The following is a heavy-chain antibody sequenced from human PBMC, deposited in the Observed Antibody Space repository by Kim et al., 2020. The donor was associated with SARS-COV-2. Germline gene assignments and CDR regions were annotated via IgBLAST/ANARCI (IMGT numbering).Heavy chain of an antibody. CDR1: GGTFSSYA. D-gene: IGHD5-18*01. J-gene: IGHJ4*02. Sequence: SVKVSCKASGGTFSSYAISWVRQAPGQGLEWMGRIIPILGIANYAQKFQGRVTITADKSTSTAYMELSSLRSEDTAVYYCARDESGYSYGWVYWGQGTLVTVSS. CDR2: IIPILGIA. CDR3: ARDESGYSYGWVY. V-gene: IGHV1-69*04.